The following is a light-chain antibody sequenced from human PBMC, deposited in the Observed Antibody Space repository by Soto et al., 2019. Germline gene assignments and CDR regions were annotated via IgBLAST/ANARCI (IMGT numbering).Light chain of an antibody. CDR3: YSYAGRKIWV. Sequence: QSVLAQPPSASGSPGQSVTISCTGSGSDIGAYNFVSWYQQHPGKAPKLMIFGVTERPSGVPDRFSGSKSGNTASLTVSGLQADDEAVYYCYSYAGRKIWVFGGGTKVTVL. CDR2: GVT. V-gene: IGLV2-8*01. J-gene: IGLJ3*02. CDR1: GSDIGAYNF.